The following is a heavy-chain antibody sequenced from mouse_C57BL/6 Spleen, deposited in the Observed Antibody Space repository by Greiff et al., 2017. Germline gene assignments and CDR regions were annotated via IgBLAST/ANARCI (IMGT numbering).Heavy chain of an antibody. CDR2: IRNKANNHAT. CDR1: GFTFSDAW. CDR3: TSRTGTGFDY. V-gene: IGHV6-6*01. J-gene: IGHJ2*01. Sequence: EVKLQESGGGLVQPGGSMKLSCAASGFTFSDAWMDWVRQSPEKGLEWVAEIRNKANNHATYYAESVKGRFTISRDDSESSVYLQMNSLRAEDTGIYYCTSRTGTGFDYWGQGTTLTVSS. D-gene: IGHD4-1*01.